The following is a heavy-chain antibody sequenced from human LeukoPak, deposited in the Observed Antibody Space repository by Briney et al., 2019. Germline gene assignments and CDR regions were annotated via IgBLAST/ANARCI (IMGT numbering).Heavy chain of an antibody. D-gene: IGHD4-23*01. CDR3: ARTRQRGGNSDFDY. V-gene: IGHV1-24*01. CDR2: FDPEDGET. J-gene: IGHJ4*02. CDR1: GYTFTSYD. Sequence: ASVKVSCKASGYTFTSYDINWVRQATGQGLEWMGGFDPEDGETIYAQKFQGRVTMTEDTSTDTAYMELSSLRSDDTAVYYRARTRQRGGNSDFDYWGQGTLVTVSS.